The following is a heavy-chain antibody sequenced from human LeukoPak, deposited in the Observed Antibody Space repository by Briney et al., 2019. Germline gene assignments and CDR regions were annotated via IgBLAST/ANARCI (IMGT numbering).Heavy chain of an antibody. V-gene: IGHV3-48*03. Sequence: GGSLRLSCAASGFTFSSYEMNWVRQAPGKGLEWVSYISSSGSTIYYADSVKGRFTISRDNAKNSLYLQMNSLRAEDTAVYYCAGDRGGSDQPPSGLDPWGQGTLVTVSS. CDR2: ISSSGSTI. CDR3: AGDRGGSDQPPSGLDP. D-gene: IGHD5-12*01. J-gene: IGHJ5*02. CDR1: GFTFSSYE.